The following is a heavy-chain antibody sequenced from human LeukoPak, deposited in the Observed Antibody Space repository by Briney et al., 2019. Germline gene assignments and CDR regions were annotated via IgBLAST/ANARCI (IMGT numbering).Heavy chain of an antibody. CDR1: GYTFTGHY. Sequence: ASVKVSCKASGYTFTGHYMHWVRQAPGQGLEWMGWINPNSGGTNYAQKFQGRVTMTRDTSISTAYMELSRLRSDDTAVYYCARAGYSSSVLFDYWGQGTLVTVSS. D-gene: IGHD6-6*01. V-gene: IGHV1-2*02. CDR3: ARAGYSSSVLFDY. CDR2: INPNSGGT. J-gene: IGHJ4*02.